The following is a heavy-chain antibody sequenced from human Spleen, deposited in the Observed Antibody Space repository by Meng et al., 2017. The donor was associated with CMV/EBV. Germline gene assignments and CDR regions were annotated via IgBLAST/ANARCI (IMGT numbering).Heavy chain of an antibody. J-gene: IGHJ6*02. D-gene: IGHD3-3*01. V-gene: IGHV1-69*05. CDR3: AREGVVPTGMRVAYYYGMDV. CDR1: YA. Sequence: YAMTGVRQAPGQGLEWLGGILPVLGETNYAQRFQGRVTITTDESTRTAYMELSTLTFEDTAVYYCAREGVVPTGMRVAYYYGMDVWGQGTMVTVSS. CDR2: ILPVLGET.